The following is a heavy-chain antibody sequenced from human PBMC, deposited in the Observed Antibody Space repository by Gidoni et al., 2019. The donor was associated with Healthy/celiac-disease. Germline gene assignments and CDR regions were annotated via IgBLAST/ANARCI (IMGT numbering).Heavy chain of an antibody. CDR3: ARSIAVAQEWFDP. J-gene: IGHJ5*02. V-gene: IGHV5-10-1*01. D-gene: IGHD6-19*01. Sequence: EVQLVQSGAEVKKPGESLRISCTGSGYSFISYWISWVRQMPGKGLEWMGRIDPSDSYTNYSPSFQGHVTISADKSISTAYLQWSSLKASDTAMYYCARSIAVAQEWFDPWGQGTLVTVSS. CDR1: GYSFISYW. CDR2: IDPSDSYT.